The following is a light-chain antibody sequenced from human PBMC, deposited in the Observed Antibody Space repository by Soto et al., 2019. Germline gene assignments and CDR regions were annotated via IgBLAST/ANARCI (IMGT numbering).Light chain of an antibody. CDR3: SSYTSSSPRV. CDR2: DIR. Sequence: QSALTQPASVSGSPGQSITISCTGTISDVGGYKYVSWYQQHPGKAPKLMIYDIRNRPPGVSNRFSGSKSGNTAPLTISGLQAEDEADYYCSSYTSSSPRVFGTGTKLTVL. CDR1: ISDVGGYKY. J-gene: IGLJ1*01. V-gene: IGLV2-14*03.